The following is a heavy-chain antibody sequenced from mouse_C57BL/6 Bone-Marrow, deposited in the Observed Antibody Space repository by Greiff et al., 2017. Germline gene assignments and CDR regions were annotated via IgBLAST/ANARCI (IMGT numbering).Heavy chain of an antibody. CDR3: AREDDCYPYYFDY. J-gene: IGHJ2*01. V-gene: IGHV1-53*01. CDR1: GYTFTSYW. D-gene: IGHD2-3*01. Sequence: VQLQQSGPELVKPGASVKLSCKASGYTFTSYWMHWVKQRPGQGLEWIGNINPSNGGTNYNEKFKSKATLTVDKSSSTAYMQLSILTSEDSAVYYCAREDDCYPYYFDYWGQGTTLTVSS. CDR2: INPSNGGT.